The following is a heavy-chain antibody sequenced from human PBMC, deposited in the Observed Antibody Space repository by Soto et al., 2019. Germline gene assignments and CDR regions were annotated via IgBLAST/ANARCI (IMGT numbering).Heavy chain of an antibody. J-gene: IGHJ6*03. V-gene: IGHV1-69*08. CDR2: IIPILGIA. CDR1: GGTFSSYT. Sequence: QVQLVQSGAEVKKPGSSVKVSCKASGGTFSSYTISWVRQAPGQGLEWMGRIIPILGIANYAQKFQGRVTITADKSTSTAYMELSSLRSEDTAVYYCARDSGYYNYMDVWGKGTTVTVSS. CDR3: ARDSGYYNYMDV.